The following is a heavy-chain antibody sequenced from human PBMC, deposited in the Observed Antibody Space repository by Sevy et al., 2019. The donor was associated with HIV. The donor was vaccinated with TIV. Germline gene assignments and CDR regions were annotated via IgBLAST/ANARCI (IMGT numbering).Heavy chain of an antibody. J-gene: IGHJ4*02. CDR2: IIPILGTV. D-gene: IGHD6-19*01. Sequence: ASVKVSCKASGGTFGSYGISWVRQAPGQGLEWMGGIIPILGTVNYAQKFQGRVTITADESTKTAYMELSSLRSEDTAVYYCARGGGNGWYYFDYWGQETLVTVSS. CDR1: GGTFGSYG. V-gene: IGHV1-69*13. CDR3: ARGGGNGWYYFDY.